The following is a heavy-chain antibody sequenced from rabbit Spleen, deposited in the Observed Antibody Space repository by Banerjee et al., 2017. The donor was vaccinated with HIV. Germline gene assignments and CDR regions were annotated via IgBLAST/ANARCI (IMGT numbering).Heavy chain of an antibody. CDR1: GVSLSDKDV. J-gene: IGHJ4*01. V-gene: IGHV1S45*01. CDR2: IATGSSRGI. Sequence: EQLEESGGGLVQPEGSLTLTCKASGVSLSDKDVMCWVRQAPGKGLEWIACIATGSSRGIYYTSWAKGRFTISKTSTTVTLQMTSLTVADTATYFCARGSATMTMVITGYYLGLWGPGTLVTVS. D-gene: IGHD2-1*01. CDR3: ARGSATMTMVITGYYLGL.